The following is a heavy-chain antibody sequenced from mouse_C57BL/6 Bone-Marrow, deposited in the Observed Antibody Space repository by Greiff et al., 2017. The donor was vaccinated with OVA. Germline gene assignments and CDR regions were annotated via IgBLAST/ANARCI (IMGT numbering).Heavy chain of an antibody. V-gene: IGHV1-19*01. J-gene: IGHJ2*01. CDR3: ARSNTTVGATFDD. D-gene: IGHD1-1*01. Sequence: EVQLQQSGPVLVKPGASVKMSCKASGYTFTDYYMNWVKQSHGKSLEWIGVINPYNGGTSYNSKFKGKATLTVDTSSSTAYMELNSLTSEDSAVEYCARSNTTVGATFDDWGQGTTLTVSS. CDR1: GYTFTDYY. CDR2: INPYNGGT.